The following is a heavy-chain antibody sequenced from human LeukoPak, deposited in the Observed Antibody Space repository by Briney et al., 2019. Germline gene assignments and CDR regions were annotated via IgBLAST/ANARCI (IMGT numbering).Heavy chain of an antibody. J-gene: IGHJ6*04. CDR2: ISGGGGST. Sequence: GGSLRLSCAASGFTFSSYAMSWVRQAPGKGLEWVSAISGGGGSTYYADSVKGRFTISRDNSKNTLYLQMNSLRAEDTAVYYCANDYDFWSGYQGFGDVWGKGTTVTVSS. D-gene: IGHD3-3*01. CDR3: ANDYDFWSGYQGFGDV. V-gene: IGHV3-23*01. CDR1: GFTFSSYA.